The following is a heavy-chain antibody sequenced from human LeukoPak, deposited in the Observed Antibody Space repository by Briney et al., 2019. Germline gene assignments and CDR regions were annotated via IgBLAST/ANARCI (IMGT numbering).Heavy chain of an antibody. CDR1: GYTFTGYY. V-gene: IGHV1-2*04. CDR2: INPNSGGT. CDR3: ARSSSSWYHGVNWFDP. Sequence: GASVKVSCKASGYTFTGYYMHWVRQAPGQGLEWTGWINPNSGGTNYAQKFQGWVTMTRDTSISTAYMELSRLRSDDTAVYYCARSSSSWYHGVNWFDPWGQGTLVTVSS. D-gene: IGHD6-13*01. J-gene: IGHJ5*02.